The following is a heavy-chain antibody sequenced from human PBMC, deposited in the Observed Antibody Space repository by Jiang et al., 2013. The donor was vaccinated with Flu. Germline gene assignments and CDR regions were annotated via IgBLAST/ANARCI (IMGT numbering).Heavy chain of an antibody. D-gene: IGHD1-26*01. CDR3: ARDRPNFTGDYYYYMDV. V-gene: IGHV4-31*03. Sequence: SLTCTVSGGSISSGGYVLELDPPAPRKGLEWIGYIYYSGSTYYNPSLKSRVTISVDTSKNQFSLKLSSVTAADTAVYYCARDRPNFTGDYYYYMDVWGKGTTVTVSS. CDR1: GGSISSGGYV. CDR2: IYYSGST. J-gene: IGHJ6*03.